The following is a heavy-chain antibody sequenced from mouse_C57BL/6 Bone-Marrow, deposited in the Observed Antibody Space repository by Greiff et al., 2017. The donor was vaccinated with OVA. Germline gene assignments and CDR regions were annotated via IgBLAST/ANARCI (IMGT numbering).Heavy chain of an antibody. Sequence: VQLQQPGAELVMPGASVKLSCKASGYTFTSYWMHWVKQRPGQGLEWIGEIDPSDSYTNYNQKFKGKSTLTVDKSSSTAYMQLSILTSEDSAVYYCARDQSYGSSFYFDYWGQGTTLTVSS. D-gene: IGHD1-1*01. CDR2: IDPSDSYT. CDR1: GYTFTSYW. V-gene: IGHV1-69*01. J-gene: IGHJ2*01. CDR3: ARDQSYGSSFYFDY.